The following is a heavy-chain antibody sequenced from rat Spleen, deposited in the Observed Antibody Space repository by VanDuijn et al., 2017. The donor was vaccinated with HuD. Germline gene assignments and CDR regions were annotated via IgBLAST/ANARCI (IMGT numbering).Heavy chain of an antibody. Sequence: EVQLVESGGGSVQPGRSLKLSCAASGFTFSDYYMAWVRQAPTKGLEWVASISYDGLVPYYRDSVKGRCTISRDNSESTLYLQMDSLRSEDTATYYCARHRLYFDDGSYYHSRVMDAWGQGASVTVSS. CDR3: ARHRLYFDDGSYYHSRVMDA. CDR2: ISYDGLVP. D-gene: IGHD1-12*02. CDR1: GFTFSDYY. J-gene: IGHJ4*01. V-gene: IGHV5-7*01.